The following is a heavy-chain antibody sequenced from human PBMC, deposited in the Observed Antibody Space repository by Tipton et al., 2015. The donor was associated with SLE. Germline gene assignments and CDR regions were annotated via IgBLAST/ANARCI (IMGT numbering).Heavy chain of an antibody. J-gene: IGHJ4*02. CDR3: ARHSGSPYYFDF. Sequence: LRLSCTVSTGAISIYYWSWIQQPPGKGLEWIGYIYYTGSTHYNPSLESRVTLSVDTSKNQFSLNLASVTAADTAIYYCARHSGSPYYFDFWGQGTLVTVPS. CDR1: TGAISIYY. D-gene: IGHD1-26*01. V-gene: IGHV4-59*08. CDR2: IYYTGST.